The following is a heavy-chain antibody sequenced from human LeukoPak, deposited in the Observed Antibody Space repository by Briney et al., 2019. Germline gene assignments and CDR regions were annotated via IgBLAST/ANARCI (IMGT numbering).Heavy chain of an antibody. V-gene: IGHV3-23*01. D-gene: IGHD6-19*01. CDR3: ARARRAVMYYFDY. J-gene: IGHJ4*02. Sequence: GGSLRLSCAASGFRFKNYAMAWVRQPPGKGLEWVSTISASGGGTYYADSVKGRFTISRDNSKNTLYLQMNSLRAEDTAVYHCARARRAVMYYFDYWGQGTLVTVSS. CDR1: GFRFKNYA. CDR2: ISASGGGT.